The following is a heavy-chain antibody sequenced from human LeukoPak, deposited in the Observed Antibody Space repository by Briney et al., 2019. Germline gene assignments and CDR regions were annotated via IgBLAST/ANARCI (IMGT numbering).Heavy chain of an antibody. D-gene: IGHD6-19*01. V-gene: IGHV1-18*01. CDR3: ATDSRSMWQLLFVHY. CDR2: FTTYNGNT. CDR1: GYTFTSYG. J-gene: IGHJ4*02. Sequence: ASVKVFCKASGYTFTSYGISWVREAPGQGLEWMGWFTTYNGNTNYAQRLQGRVTMTTDTSTSTAYMELRSLRSDDTAVYYCATDSRSMWQLLFVHYWAQGPLVSVPS.